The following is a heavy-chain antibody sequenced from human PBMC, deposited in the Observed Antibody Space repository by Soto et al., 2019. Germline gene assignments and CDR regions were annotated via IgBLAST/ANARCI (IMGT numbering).Heavy chain of an antibody. J-gene: IGHJ6*02. CDR1: GFTFSSYA. V-gene: IGHV3-30-3*01. Sequence: QVQLVESGGGVVQPGRSLRLSCAASGFTFSSYAMHWVRQAPGKGLEWVAVISYDGSNKYYADSVKGRFTISRDNSKNTLYLQMNGFIAEDTAVYYCARDTGYCTNGVCYENANGMGVWGQGTTVTVSS. CDR2: ISYDGSNK. D-gene: IGHD2-8*01. CDR3: ARDTGYCTNGVCYENANGMGV.